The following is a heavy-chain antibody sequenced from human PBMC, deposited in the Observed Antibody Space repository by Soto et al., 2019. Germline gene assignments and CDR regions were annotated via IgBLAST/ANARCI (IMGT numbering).Heavy chain of an antibody. CDR1: VGSFKSGSYS. CDR2: VYHTGRT. V-gene: IGHV4-61*01. Sequence: SSETLCVTCTFSVGSFKSGSYSWSWIRQPPGKGLEWIGYVYHTGRTSYNPSLKSRVSISMDTSKNQFSLNLDSVTAADTAVYFCARDLAYFDSWGQGTMVTVSS. J-gene: IGHJ4*02. CDR3: ARDLAYFDS.